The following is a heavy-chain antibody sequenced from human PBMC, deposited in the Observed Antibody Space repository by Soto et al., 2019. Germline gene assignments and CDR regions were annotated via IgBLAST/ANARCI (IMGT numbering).Heavy chain of an antibody. J-gene: IGHJ6*02. CDR2: IYPGDSDT. CDR1: GYSFTSYW. V-gene: IGHV5-51*01. D-gene: IGHD3-3*01. CDR3: ARQGTGDYDFWSGSSTTLEVDV. Sequence: GESLKISCKGSGYSFTSYWIGWVRQMPGKGLEWMGIIYPGDSDTRYSPSFQGQVTISADKSISTAYLQWSSLKASDTAMHYCARQGTGDYDFWSGSSTTLEVDVWGQGTTVPVSS.